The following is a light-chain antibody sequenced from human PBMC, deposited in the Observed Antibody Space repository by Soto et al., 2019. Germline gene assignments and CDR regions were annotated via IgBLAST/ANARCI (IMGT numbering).Light chain of an antibody. Sequence: EIVLTQSPGTQTLSPGERATLSSRASHSVSRSYLGWYQQKPGQAPSLLTYGASNRASGIPDRFRGSGSGADFTLTISRVEPEDFAVYYCQQYGSSPITFGQGTRLEI. J-gene: IGKJ5*01. CDR3: QQYGSSPIT. CDR1: HSVSRSY. CDR2: GAS. V-gene: IGKV3-20*01.